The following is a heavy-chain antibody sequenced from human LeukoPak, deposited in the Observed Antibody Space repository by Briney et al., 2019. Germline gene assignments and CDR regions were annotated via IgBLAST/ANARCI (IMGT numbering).Heavy chain of an antibody. CDR1: GYTFTSYD. V-gene: IGHV1-8*01. CDR3: ARAPNSYYYDSSGYDLTA. Sequence: VQSGAEVKKPGASVKVSCKASGYTFTSYDINWVRQATGQGLEWMGWMNPNSGNTGYAQKFQGRVTMTRNTSISTAYMELSSLRSEDTAVYYCARAPNSYYYDSSGYDLTAWGQGTLVTVSS. D-gene: IGHD3-22*01. CDR2: MNPNSGNT. J-gene: IGHJ4*02.